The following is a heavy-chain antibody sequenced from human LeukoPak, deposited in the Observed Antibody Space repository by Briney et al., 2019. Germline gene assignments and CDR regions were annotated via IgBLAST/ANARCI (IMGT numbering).Heavy chain of an antibody. CDR3: VRGSKIRGVIPEGEFDY. V-gene: IGHV3-30*03. D-gene: IGHD3-10*01. CDR1: GFTFSHFA. Sequence: GGSLRLSCEASGFTFSHFAMHWVRQAPNKGLEWVAVISYDGKRNYYADSVKGRFTLSRDDSKNTVYLQINRLRAEDTAVYFCVRGSKIRGVIPEGEFDYWGQGTLVTVSS. J-gene: IGHJ4*02. CDR2: ISYDGKRN.